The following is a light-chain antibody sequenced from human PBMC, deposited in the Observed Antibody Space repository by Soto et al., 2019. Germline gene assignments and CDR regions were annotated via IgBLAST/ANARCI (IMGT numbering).Light chain of an antibody. CDR1: NSNIASNT. J-gene: IGLJ1*01. Sequence: QSVLTQPPSASETPGQTVSISCSGSNSNIASNTVNWYQHLPGTAPKLLIYYNNHRPSGVPDRFSGSKSGTSASLAISGLQAEDEGDYYCGSYDDTLKLYVFGTGTKATVL. V-gene: IGLV1-44*01. CDR2: YNN. CDR3: GSYDDTLKLYV.